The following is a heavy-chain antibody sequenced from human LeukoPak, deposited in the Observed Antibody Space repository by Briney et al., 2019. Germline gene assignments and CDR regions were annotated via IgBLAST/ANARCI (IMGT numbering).Heavy chain of an antibody. CDR1: GYTFLNYG. CDR3: ARQRGSHSFDI. V-gene: IGHV1-18*01. CDR2: ISVYNGNT. J-gene: IGHJ3*02. Sequence: ASVKVSCKASGYTFLNYGITWVRQAPGQGLAWVGWISVYNGNTNYAEKVQGRVTMTTDTPTSTADMELRSRRSDDTAVYYCARQRGSHSFDIWGQGTMVTVSS. D-gene: IGHD1-26*01.